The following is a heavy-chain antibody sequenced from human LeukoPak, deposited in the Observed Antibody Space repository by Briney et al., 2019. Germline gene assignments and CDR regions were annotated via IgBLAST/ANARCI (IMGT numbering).Heavy chain of an antibody. CDR1: GFTFSSYA. CDR3: ARETVTRFDY. J-gene: IGHJ4*02. D-gene: IGHD4-11*01. V-gene: IGHV3-30-3*01. CDR2: ISYDGSKK. Sequence: GGSLRLSCAASGFTFSSYAMHWVRQAPGKGLEWVAVISYDGSKKYYADSVKGRFTISRDNSKNTLYLQMNSLRAEDTAVYYCARETVTRFDYWGQGTLVTVSS.